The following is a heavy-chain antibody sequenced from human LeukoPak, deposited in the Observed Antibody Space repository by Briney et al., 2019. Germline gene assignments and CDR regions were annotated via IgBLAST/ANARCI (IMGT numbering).Heavy chain of an antibody. CDR2: INHSGST. J-gene: IGHJ3*02. CDR1: GGSFSGYY. Sequence: SETLSLTCAVYGGSFSGYYWSWIRQPPGKGLEWIGEINHSGSTNYNPSLKGRVTISVDTSKNQFSLKLSSVTAADTAVYYCASGLYYYGSGSYSEDAFDIWGQGTMVTVSS. V-gene: IGHV4-34*01. D-gene: IGHD3-10*01. CDR3: ASGLYYYGSGSYSEDAFDI.